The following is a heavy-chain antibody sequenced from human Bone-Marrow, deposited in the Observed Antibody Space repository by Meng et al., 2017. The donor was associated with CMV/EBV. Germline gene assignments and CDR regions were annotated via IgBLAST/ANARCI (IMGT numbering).Heavy chain of an antibody. V-gene: IGHV3-33*01. Sequence: GESLKIPCAASGFPFSSYGMHWVRQAPGKGLEWVAVIWYDGSNKYYADSVKGRYTISRDNSKNTLYLQMNSLRAEDTAVYYCARDTFADFYGSGSYYDRTILYYYYYSMDVWGQGTTVTVSS. CDR3: ARDTFADFYGSGSYYDRTILYYYYYSMDV. CDR2: IWYDGSNK. J-gene: IGHJ6*02. CDR1: GFPFSSYG. D-gene: IGHD3-10*01.